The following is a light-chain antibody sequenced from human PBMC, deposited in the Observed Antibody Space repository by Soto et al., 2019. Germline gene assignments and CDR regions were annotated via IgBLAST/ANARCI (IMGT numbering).Light chain of an antibody. J-gene: IGKJ4*01. Sequence: EIVLTQSPGTLSLSPGERATLSCRASQSVSSNYLAWYQQKPGQAPRLLIYGAYSKATRIPDRFSGSGSRTNFNLTISILEPEDFALYYCQQYGSSPFTFGGGTKVEIK. CDR3: QQYGSSPFT. CDR1: QSVSSNY. V-gene: IGKV3-20*01. CDR2: GAY.